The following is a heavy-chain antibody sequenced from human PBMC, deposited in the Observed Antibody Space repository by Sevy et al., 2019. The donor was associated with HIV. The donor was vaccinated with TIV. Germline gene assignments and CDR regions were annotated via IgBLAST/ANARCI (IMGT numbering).Heavy chain of an antibody. Sequence: ASVKVSCKASGYTFSSFDINWVRQATGKGLEWMGWMNPNSGNTGYAQSFQARPTMTRNTSIQTAYLDLSSLGSEDTGVYYCAGYFGGVIAHWGQGTLVTVSS. CDR1: GYTFSSFD. D-gene: IGHD3-16*01. CDR3: AGYFGGVIAH. V-gene: IGHV1-8*02. J-gene: IGHJ4*02. CDR2: MNPNSGNT.